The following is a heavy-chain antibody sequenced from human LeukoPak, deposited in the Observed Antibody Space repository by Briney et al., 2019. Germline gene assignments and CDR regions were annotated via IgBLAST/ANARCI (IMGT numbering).Heavy chain of an antibody. Sequence: SLRLSCAASGFTFDDYAMHWVRQAPGKGLEWVSGISWNSGSIGYADSVKGRFTISRDNAKNSLYLQMNSLRAEDTALYYCAKDIRYDSSGYYFDYWGQGTLVTVSS. V-gene: IGHV3-9*01. CDR3: AKDIRYDSSGYYFDY. CDR2: ISWNSGSI. CDR1: GFTFDDYA. D-gene: IGHD3-22*01. J-gene: IGHJ4*02.